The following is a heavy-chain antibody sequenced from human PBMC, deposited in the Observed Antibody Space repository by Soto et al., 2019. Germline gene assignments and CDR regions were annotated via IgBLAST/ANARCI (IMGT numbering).Heavy chain of an antibody. CDR3: ANEHKTITIFGVGGMDV. D-gene: IGHD3-3*01. CDR1: RLSITSSSCY. Sequence: SETLSLTCTFSRLSITSSSCYSGWIRKPPGKGLEWIGSIYYSGSTYYNPSLKSRVTISVETSKNQFSLKLSSVTAADTAVYYCANEHKTITIFGVGGMDVWGQGTTVT. V-gene: IGHV4-39*01. CDR2: IYYSGST. J-gene: IGHJ6*02.